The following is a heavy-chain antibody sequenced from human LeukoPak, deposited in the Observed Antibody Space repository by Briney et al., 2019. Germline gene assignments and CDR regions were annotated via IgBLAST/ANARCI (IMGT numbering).Heavy chain of an antibody. D-gene: IGHD5-18*01. CDR2: INPSGGST. CDR3: ASLLQSGYSYGYGEYFQH. CDR1: GYTFTSYY. Sequence: ASVKVSCKASGYTFTSYYMHWVRQAPGQGLEWMGIINPSGGSTSYAQKFQGRVTMTRDMSTSTVYMELSSLRSEDTAVYYCASLLQSGYSYGYGEYFQHWGQGTLVTVSS. J-gene: IGHJ1*01. V-gene: IGHV1-46*01.